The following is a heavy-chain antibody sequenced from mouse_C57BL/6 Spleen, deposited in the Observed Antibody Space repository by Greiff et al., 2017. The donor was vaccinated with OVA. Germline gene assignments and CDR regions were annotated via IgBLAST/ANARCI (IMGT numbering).Heavy chain of an antibody. D-gene: IGHD3-3*01. J-gene: IGHJ2*01. Sequence: EVKLMESGGGLVKPGGSLKLSCAASGFTFSSYAMSWVRQTPGKRLEWVATISDGGSYTYYPDNVKGRFTISRDNAKNNLYLQMSHLKSEDTAMYYCAREAGPYFDYWGQGTTLTVSS. CDR2: ISDGGSYT. CDR1: GFTFSSYA. V-gene: IGHV5-4*01. CDR3: AREAGPYFDY.